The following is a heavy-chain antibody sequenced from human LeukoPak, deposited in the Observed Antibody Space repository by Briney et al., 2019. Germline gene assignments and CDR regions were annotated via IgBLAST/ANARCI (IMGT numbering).Heavy chain of an antibody. Sequence: SETLSLTCTVSGGSISSSSYYWGWIRQPPGKGLEWIGSIYYSGSTYYNPSLKSRVTISVDTSKNQFSLKLSSVTAADTAVYYCASLPAAYYYYMDVWGKGTTVTISS. D-gene: IGHD2-2*01. CDR1: GGSISSSSYY. CDR2: IYYSGST. V-gene: IGHV4-39*01. J-gene: IGHJ6*03. CDR3: ASLPAAYYYYMDV.